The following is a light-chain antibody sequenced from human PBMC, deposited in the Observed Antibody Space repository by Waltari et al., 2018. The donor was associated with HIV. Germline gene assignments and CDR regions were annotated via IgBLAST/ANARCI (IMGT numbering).Light chain of an antibody. J-gene: IGKJ1*01. CDR1: QSVSSRY. Sequence: IVLTQSPVTLSLSPAETPTLTCRSSQSVSSRYLAWFQQKPGQPPRLLIYGSASRAPDIADMFSGSVSATNLALYISILDPEDLSMYYWQQYGSSRGTFVQGTKVEI. CDR2: GSA. CDR3: QQYGSSRGT. V-gene: IGKV3-20*01.